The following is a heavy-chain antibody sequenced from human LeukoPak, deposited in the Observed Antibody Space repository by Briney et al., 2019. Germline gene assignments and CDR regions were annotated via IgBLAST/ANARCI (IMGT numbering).Heavy chain of an antibody. V-gene: IGHV4-39*07. CDR3: ARVTKYYYDSSGYYLARAAYYFDY. CDR1: GGSISSSSYY. D-gene: IGHD3-22*01. Sequence: SETLSLTCTVSGGSISSSSYYWGWIRQPPGKGLEWIGSIYYSGSTYYNPSLKSRVTISVDTSKNQFSLKLSSVTAADTAVYYCARVTKYYYDSSGYYLARAAYYFDYWGQGTLVTVSS. CDR2: IYYSGST. J-gene: IGHJ4*02.